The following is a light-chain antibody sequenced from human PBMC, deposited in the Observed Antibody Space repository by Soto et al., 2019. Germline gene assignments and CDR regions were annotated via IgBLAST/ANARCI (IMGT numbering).Light chain of an antibody. V-gene: IGKV1-39*01. CDR1: QSISSY. Sequence: DIQMTQSPSSLSASVGDRVTITCRASQSISSYLNWYQQKPGKAPKLLIYAASSLQSGVPSRFSGSGSGTDFTLTISRLQPEDFANYYCQQSYSTPRVTFGQGTKLEIK. CDR3: QQSYSTPRVT. CDR2: AAS. J-gene: IGKJ2*01.